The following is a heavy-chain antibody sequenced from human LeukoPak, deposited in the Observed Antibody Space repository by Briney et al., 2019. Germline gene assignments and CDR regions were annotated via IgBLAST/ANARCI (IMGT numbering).Heavy chain of an antibody. CDR1: GGSFSGYY. CDR3: ARGRGRYSSSWYYFDY. CDR2: INHSGST. V-gene: IGHV4-34*01. J-gene: IGHJ4*02. D-gene: IGHD6-13*01. Sequence: SETLSLTCAVYGGSFSGYYWSWIRQPPGKGLEWIGEINHSGSTNYNPSLKSRVTISVDTSKNQFSLKLSSVTAADTAVYYCARGRGRYSSSWYYFDYWGRGTLVTVSS.